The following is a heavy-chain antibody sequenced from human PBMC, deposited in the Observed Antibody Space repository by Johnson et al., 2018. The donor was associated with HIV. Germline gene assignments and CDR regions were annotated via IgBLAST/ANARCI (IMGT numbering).Heavy chain of an antibody. CDR1: GFTFDDYA. D-gene: IGHD6-13*01. Sequence: VQLVESGGGLVQPGRSLRLSCAASGFTFDDYAMHWVRQAPGKGLEWVSGISWNSGNIGYADSVKGRFTISRDNAKNSLYLQMNSLRAEDTALYYCAKSSSAYAFDIWGQGTMVTVSS. J-gene: IGHJ3*02. V-gene: IGHV3-9*01. CDR2: ISWNSGNI. CDR3: AKSSSAYAFDI.